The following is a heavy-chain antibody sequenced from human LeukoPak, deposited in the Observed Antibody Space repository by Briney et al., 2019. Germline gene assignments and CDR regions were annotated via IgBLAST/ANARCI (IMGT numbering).Heavy chain of an antibody. J-gene: IGHJ1*01. V-gene: IGHV4-39*07. CDR3: ARGGAARLHFQN. Sequence: SETLSLTCIVSGGAISSISSNNYHWGWIRQPPGKGLEWIGSISYSGSTYYNPSLKSRVTISVDTSKNQFSLNLNSVTAADTAVYYCARGGAARLHFQNWGQGTLVTVSS. D-gene: IGHD6-6*01. CDR2: ISYSGST. CDR1: GGAISSISSNNYH.